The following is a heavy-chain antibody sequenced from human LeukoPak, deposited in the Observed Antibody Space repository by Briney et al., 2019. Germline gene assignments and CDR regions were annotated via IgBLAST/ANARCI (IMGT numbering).Heavy chain of an antibody. CDR2: IYYSGST. V-gene: IGHV4-39*07. CDR1: GGSISSSSYY. D-gene: IGHD2-15*01. J-gene: IGHJ4*02. CDR3: ASSSPVVPFDY. Sequence: SETLSLTCTVSGGSISSSSYYWGWIRQPPGKGLEWIGSIYYSGSTYYNPSLKSRVTISVDTSKNQFSLKLSSVTAADTAVYYCASSSPVVPFDYWGQGTLVTVSS.